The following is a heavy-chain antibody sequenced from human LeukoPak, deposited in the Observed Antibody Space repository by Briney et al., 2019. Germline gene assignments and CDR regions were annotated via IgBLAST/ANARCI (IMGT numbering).Heavy chain of an antibody. CDR3: ARVPGYDFWSGYTNNWFDP. V-gene: IGHV3-48*01. CDR2: ISSNGSSI. CDR1: GFTFNSYS. J-gene: IGHJ5*02. D-gene: IGHD3-3*01. Sequence: RSGGSLRLSCAASGFTFNSYSLNWARQSPGKGLEWIAHISSNGSSIYYADSVNGRFTISRDNAKNSLYLQMNSLRVEDTAVYYCARVPGYDFWSGYTNNWFDPWGQGTLVTVSS.